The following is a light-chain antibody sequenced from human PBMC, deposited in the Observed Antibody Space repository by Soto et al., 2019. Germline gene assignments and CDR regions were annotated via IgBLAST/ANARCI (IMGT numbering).Light chain of an antibody. V-gene: IGLV2-14*01. CDR1: SGDVGGYYY. J-gene: IGLJ1*01. Sequence: SALTQPASVSGSPGQSITISCTGTSGDVGGYYYVSWYQQLPGKAPKLMISEVSNRPSGVSNRFSGSKSGNTASLTISGLQAEDEDDYYCSSYTAGGTIFGTGTKVTVL. CDR2: EVS. CDR3: SSYTAGGTI.